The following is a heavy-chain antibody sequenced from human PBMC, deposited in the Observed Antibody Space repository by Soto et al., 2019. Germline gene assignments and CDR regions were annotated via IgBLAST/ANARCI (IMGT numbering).Heavy chain of an antibody. CDR2: ISAYNGNT. J-gene: IGHJ4*02. CDR3: APHLWFGELYY. Sequence: ASVKVSCKASGYTFTSYGISWVRQAPGQGLEWMGWISAYNGNTNYAQKLQGRVTMTTDTSTSTAYMELRSLRAEDTAVYYCAPHLWFGELYYWGQGTLVTVSS. CDR1: GYTFTSYG. V-gene: IGHV1-18*01. D-gene: IGHD3-10*01.